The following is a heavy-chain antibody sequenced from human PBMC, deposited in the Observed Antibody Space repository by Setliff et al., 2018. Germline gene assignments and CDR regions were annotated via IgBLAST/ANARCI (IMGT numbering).Heavy chain of an antibody. J-gene: IGHJ4*02. D-gene: IGHD3-3*01. CDR3: ARGRGTPSYNFWIFDF. CDR2: INHGRTT. V-gene: IGHV4-34*01. CDR1: GGSFSDYF. Sequence: ETLSLTCAVYGGSFSDYFWSWIRQPPGKGLEWISEINHGRTTNFNPSLKSRVTISVDTSKNQFSLTLSSVTAADTAVYYCARGRGTPSYNFWIFDFWSQGTLVTVSS.